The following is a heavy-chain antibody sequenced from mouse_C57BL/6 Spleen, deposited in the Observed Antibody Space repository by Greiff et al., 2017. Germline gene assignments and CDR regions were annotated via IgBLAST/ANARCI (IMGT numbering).Heavy chain of an antibody. CDR1: GYTFTSYW. V-gene: IGHV1-64*01. D-gene: IGHD2-1*01. Sequence: VQLQQPGAELVKPGASVKLSCKASGYTFTSYWMHWVKQRPGQGLEWIGMIHPNSGSTNYNEKFKSKATLTVDKSSSTAYMQLSSLTSEDSAVYYCASEEIYYGNLFAYWGQGTLVTVSA. CDR2: IHPNSGST. CDR3: ASEEIYYGNLFAY. J-gene: IGHJ3*01.